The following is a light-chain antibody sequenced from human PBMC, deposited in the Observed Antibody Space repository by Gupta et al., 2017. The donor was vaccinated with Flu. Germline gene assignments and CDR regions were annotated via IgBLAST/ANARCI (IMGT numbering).Light chain of an antibody. CDR2: DHS. V-gene: IGLV3-1*01. CDR3: QEWDRSTGV. CDR1: TGGDKV. J-gene: IGLJ2*01. Sequence: GDTGGDKVVYWYQKKPGQSTVLVIYDHSKRPSGIPGRFCGSNSGKTATMTISGTQALDEDDYYCQEWDRSTGVFGGGTKVTVL.